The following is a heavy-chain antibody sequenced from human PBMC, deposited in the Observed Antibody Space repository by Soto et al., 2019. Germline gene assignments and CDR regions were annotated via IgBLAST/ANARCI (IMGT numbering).Heavy chain of an antibody. J-gene: IGHJ5*02. D-gene: IGHD5-12*01. Sequence: GGSLRLSCAASGFIFSDYEIDWVRQAPGKGLEWVSYISGSGLTIYYADSVKGRFTISRDNAKNSLYLQMNSLGVEDTAVYYCARGPYRNTYNWFDSWGQGTLVTVSS. CDR3: ARGPYRNTYNWFDS. CDR1: GFIFSDYE. CDR2: ISGSGLTI. V-gene: IGHV3-48*03.